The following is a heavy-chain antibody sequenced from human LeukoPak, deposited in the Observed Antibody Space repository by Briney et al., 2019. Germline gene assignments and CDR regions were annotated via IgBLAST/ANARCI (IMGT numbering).Heavy chain of an antibody. J-gene: IGHJ4*02. CDR2: IYSGGST. CDR1: GFIVSSNY. D-gene: IGHD2/OR15-2a*01. V-gene: IGHV3-53*01. CDR3: VTSPTKGY. Sequence: PGGSLRLSCAASGFIVSSNYWSWVRQAPGKGLEWVAVIYSGGSTYYADSVKGRFTISRDNSKNTLYLQMNTLRAEDTALYFCVTSPTKGYWGQGTLVTVSS.